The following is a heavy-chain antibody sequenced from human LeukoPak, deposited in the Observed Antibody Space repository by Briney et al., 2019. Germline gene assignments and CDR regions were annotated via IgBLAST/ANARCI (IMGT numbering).Heavy chain of an antibody. D-gene: IGHD6-13*01. CDR2: IIPILGIA. J-gene: IGHJ4*02. CDR3: ATPISSSWFDY. Sequence: SVKVSCKASGGTFSSYAISWVRQAPGQGLEWMGRIIPILGIANYAQKFQGRVTITADKSTSTAYMELSSLRSEDTAVYYCATPISSSWFDYWGQGTLVTVSS. CDR1: GGTFSSYA. V-gene: IGHV1-69*04.